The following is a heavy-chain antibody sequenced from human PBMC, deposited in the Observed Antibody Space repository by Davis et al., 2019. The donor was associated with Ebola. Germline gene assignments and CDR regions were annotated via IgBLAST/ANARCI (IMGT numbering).Heavy chain of an antibody. V-gene: IGHV3-9*01. J-gene: IGHJ6*02. CDR2: IRWNSGII. D-gene: IGHD2-15*01. CDR3: ARDFCSGSGCSHYFRGMNV. Sequence: SLKISCAVSGFSFADYVMHWVRQVPGKGLEWVSGIRWNSGIIGYADSVKGRFTISGDNAKNSLYLQMNSLRAEDTALYYCARDFCSGSGCSHYFRGMNVWGQGTTVTVSS. CDR1: GFSFADYV.